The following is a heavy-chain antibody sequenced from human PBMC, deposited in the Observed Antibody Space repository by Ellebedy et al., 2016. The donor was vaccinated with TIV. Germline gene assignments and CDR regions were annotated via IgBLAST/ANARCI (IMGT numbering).Heavy chain of an antibody. CDR2: IYWNDDK. CDR3: ARSPYGSPSDWFDP. J-gene: IGHJ5*02. V-gene: IGHV2-5*01. Sequence: SGPTLVXPTQTLTLACTFSGFSLSTSGVGVGWIRQPPGTALEWLALIYWNDDKRYSPSLKSRLTITKDTSKNQVVLTMTNMDPVDTATYYCARSPYGSPSDWFDPWGQGTLVTVSS. CDR1: GFSLSTSGVG. D-gene: IGHD3-10*01.